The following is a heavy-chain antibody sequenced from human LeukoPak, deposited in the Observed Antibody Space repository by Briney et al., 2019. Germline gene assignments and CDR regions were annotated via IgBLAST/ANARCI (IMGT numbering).Heavy chain of an antibody. Sequence: GGSLRLSCTASGFSFSTSWMSWVRQTPGKGLEWVANIKKDGSEEYYVDSVKPRFTISRDNAKNSLYLQLNSLIVEDTAVYYCARLSTSVAGGDHWGQGTLVTVSS. J-gene: IGHJ4*02. CDR3: ARLSTSVAGGDH. CDR2: IKKDGSEE. D-gene: IGHD6-19*01. CDR1: GFSFSTSW. V-gene: IGHV3-7*01.